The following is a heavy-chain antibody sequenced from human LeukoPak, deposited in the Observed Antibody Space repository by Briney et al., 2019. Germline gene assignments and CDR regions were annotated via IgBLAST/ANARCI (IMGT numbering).Heavy chain of an antibody. Sequence: GGSLRLSCTASGFTFNGYSMNWVRQAPGKGLEWVSSISTSSSYIYYADSVKGRFTISRNNPKNSLYLQMNSLRAEDTAVYYCAINRGDPSYFDYWGQGTLVTVSS. J-gene: IGHJ4*02. CDR1: GFTFNGYS. CDR2: ISTSSSYI. CDR3: AINRGDPSYFDY. D-gene: IGHD4-17*01. V-gene: IGHV3-21*01.